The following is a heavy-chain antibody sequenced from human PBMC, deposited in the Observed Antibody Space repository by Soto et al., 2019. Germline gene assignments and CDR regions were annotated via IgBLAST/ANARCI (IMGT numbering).Heavy chain of an antibody. V-gene: IGHV1-2*02. D-gene: IGHD6-25*01. Sequence: QLQLVQSGAEVKKPGASVKVSCKASGYTFTDYYMHWVRQAPGQGLEWMGWINPGSGGTNFAQKFQGRVTMPRDTSISTAYMEVSSLTSDDTAVYYCARGVGSSWFDPWGQGTLVTVSS. CDR1: GYTFTDYY. CDR3: ARGVGSSWFDP. J-gene: IGHJ5*02. CDR2: INPGSGGT.